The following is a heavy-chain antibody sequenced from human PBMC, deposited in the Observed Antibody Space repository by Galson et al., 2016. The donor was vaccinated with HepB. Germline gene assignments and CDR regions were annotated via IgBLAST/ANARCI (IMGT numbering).Heavy chain of an antibody. V-gene: IGHV3-23*01. Sequence: SLRLSCAASGFTFSTYAMSWVRPAPGKGPERVSVISGDGATTFYADSVKGRFTISRDNSKNTLYLQMNSLSAEDTAIYYCAKSLRSGHYYFDYWGQGDLVTVSS. J-gene: IGHJ4*02. CDR2: ISGDGATT. D-gene: IGHD4-17*01. CDR3: AKSLRSGHYYFDY. CDR1: GFTFSTYA.